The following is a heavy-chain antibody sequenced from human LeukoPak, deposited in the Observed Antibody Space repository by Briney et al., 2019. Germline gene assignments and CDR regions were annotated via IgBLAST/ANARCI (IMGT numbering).Heavy chain of an antibody. CDR3: AGYYYDSSGYYLPFDY. V-gene: IGHV1-2*02. D-gene: IGHD3-22*01. Sequence: ASVKVSCKASGYTFTGYYMHWVRQAPGQGLEWMGWINPNSGGTNCAQKFQGRVTMTRDTSISTAYMELSRLRSDDTAVYYCAGYYYDSSGYYLPFDYWGQGTLVTVSS. CDR1: GYTFTGYY. CDR2: INPNSGGT. J-gene: IGHJ4*02.